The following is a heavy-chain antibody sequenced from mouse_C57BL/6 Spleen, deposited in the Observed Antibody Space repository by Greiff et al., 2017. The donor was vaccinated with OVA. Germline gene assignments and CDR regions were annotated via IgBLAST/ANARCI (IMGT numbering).Heavy chain of an antibody. V-gene: IGHV6-3*01. CDR2: IRLKSDNYAT. Sequence: EVQLQESGGGLVQPGGSMKLSCVASGFTFSNYWMNWVRQSPEKGLEWVAQIRLKSDNYATHYAESVKGRFTISRDDSKSSVYLQMNNLRAEDTGIYYCTGRGWYFDYWGQGTTLTVSS. CDR3: TGRGWYFDY. D-gene: IGHD3-3*01. CDR1: GFTFSNYW. J-gene: IGHJ2*01.